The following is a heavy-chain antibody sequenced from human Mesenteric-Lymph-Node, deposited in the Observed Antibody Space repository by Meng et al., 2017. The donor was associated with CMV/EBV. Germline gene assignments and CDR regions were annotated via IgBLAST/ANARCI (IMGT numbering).Heavy chain of an antibody. Sequence: SETLSLTCAVSGDSISSSNNWWSWVRQLPGKGLEWIGEVWRSGSTNYSPSLKSRLTISVDTSKNQFSLKLSSVTAADTAVYYCARLGSTSPYGMDVWGQGTPVTVSS. D-gene: IGHD2-2*01. CDR2: VWRSGST. CDR3: ARLGSTSPYGMDV. V-gene: IGHV4-4*02. J-gene: IGHJ6*02. CDR1: GDSISSSNNW.